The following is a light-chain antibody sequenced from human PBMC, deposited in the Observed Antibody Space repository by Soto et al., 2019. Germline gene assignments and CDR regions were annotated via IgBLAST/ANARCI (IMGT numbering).Light chain of an antibody. CDR2: ESY. CDR3: QQYNSYPYT. CDR1: QSIGTW. Sequence: DIQMTQSPSILSASVGDRVTITCRASQSIGTWLAWLQLRLGEAPSLLIYESYTLQSVVPSRFSGSRSGTEFTLPSSSLQPDDFATYYCQQYNSYPYTFGQGTKLLIK. J-gene: IGKJ2*01. V-gene: IGKV1-5*03.